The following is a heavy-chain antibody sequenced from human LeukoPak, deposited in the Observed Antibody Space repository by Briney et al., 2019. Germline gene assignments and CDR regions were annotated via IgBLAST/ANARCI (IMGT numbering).Heavy chain of an antibody. V-gene: IGHV3-30*03. CDR1: GFTFSSYC. Sequence: GGSLRLSCAASGFTFSSYCIHWVRQAPGKGLEWVAVISYDGNLKYYADSVKGRFTISRDNSKNTLYLQMNSLRAEDTAVYYCAGGGSRWYHFDFWGQGTLVTVSS. CDR3: AGGGSRWYHFDF. J-gene: IGHJ4*02. D-gene: IGHD6-13*01. CDR2: ISYDGNLK.